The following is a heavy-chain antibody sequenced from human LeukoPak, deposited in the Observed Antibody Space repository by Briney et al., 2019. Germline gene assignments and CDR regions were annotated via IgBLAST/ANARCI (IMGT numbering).Heavy chain of an antibody. V-gene: IGHV4-39*01. J-gene: IGHJ3*02. Sequence: SETLSLTCTVSGVSISSTTYYWGWIRQPPGKGLEWIGTIYYSGTTRYNPSLKSRVAISVDTSKNQFSLKLSSVTAADTAVYYCARSDAFDIWGQGTMVTVSS. CDR2: IYYSGTT. CDR3: ARSDAFDI. CDR1: GVSISSTTYY.